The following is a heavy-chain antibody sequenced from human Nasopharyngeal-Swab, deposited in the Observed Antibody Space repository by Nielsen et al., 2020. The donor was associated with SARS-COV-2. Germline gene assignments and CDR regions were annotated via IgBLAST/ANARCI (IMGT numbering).Heavy chain of an antibody. CDR3: AAQRLVLRVFDY. CDR2: ISASGGSA. J-gene: IGHJ4*02. Sequence: GGSLRLSCAASGLTFSRYAMSWVRQAPGKGLEWVSSISASGGSAYYADSVKGRFTISRDNSNNTMYLQMNNLRAEDMAVYHSAAQRLVLRVFDYWGQGTLVTVYS. CDR1: GLTFSRYA. V-gene: IGHV3-23*01. D-gene: IGHD6-19*01.